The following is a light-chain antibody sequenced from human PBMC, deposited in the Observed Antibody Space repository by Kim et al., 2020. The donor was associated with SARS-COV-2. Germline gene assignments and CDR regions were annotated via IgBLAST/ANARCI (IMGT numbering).Light chain of an antibody. CDR1: QRVGSD. J-gene: IGKJ2*01. CDR2: VAP. CDR3: QQYNIWPTYT. V-gene: IGKV3D-15*01. Sequence: VSPGERATPPCRASQRVGSDLASYHRKPGATPTGLISVAPPRATVTPDRCTGGVCLTQFTLTISSVQSEEFADYYSQQYNIWPTYTFGQGTQLEI.